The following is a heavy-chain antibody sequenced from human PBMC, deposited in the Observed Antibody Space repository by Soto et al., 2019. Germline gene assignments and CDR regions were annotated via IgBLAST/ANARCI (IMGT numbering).Heavy chain of an antibody. J-gene: IGHJ6*02. CDR1: GGSTSSYY. D-gene: IGHD6-19*01. CDR2: IYYSGST. V-gene: IGHV4-59*08. CDR3: ARLSSGWNDPLFYYYYGMDV. Sequence: PPEKLPLTCTVSGGSTSSYYWSWIRQPPGKGLEWIGYIYYSGSTNYNPSLKSRVTISVDTSKNQFSLKLSSVTAADTAVYYCARLSSGWNDPLFYYYYGMDVWGQGTTVT.